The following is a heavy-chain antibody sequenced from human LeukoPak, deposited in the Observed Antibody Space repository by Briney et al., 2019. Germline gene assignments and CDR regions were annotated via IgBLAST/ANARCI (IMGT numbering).Heavy chain of an antibody. V-gene: IGHV3-21*01. Sequence: PGGSPRLSCAASGFTFSSYSMNWVRQAPGKGLEWVSSISSSSSYIYYADSVKGRFTISRDNAKNSLYLQMNSLRAEDTAVYYCAKGSYYDILTGSPPDYWGQGTLVTVSS. CDR3: AKGSYYDILTGSPPDY. J-gene: IGHJ4*02. CDR1: GFTFSSYS. D-gene: IGHD3-9*01. CDR2: ISSSSSYI.